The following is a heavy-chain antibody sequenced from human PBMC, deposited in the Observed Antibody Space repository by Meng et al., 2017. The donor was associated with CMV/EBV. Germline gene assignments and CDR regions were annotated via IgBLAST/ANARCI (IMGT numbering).Heavy chain of an antibody. V-gene: IGHV3-64*02. D-gene: IGHD4-17*01. Sequence: GESLKISCAASGFTFSSYAMHWVRQAPGKGLEYVSAISSNGGSTYYADSVKGRFTISRDNSKNTLYLQMGSLRAEDMAVYYCARVTRAGDYYFDYWGQGTLVTVSS. CDR1: GFTFSSYA. CDR2: ISSNGGST. CDR3: ARVTRAGDYYFDY. J-gene: IGHJ4*02.